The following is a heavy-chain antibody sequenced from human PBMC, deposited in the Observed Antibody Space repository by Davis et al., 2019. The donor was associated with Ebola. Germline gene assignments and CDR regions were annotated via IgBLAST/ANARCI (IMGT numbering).Heavy chain of an antibody. CDR1: GGSISSYY. V-gene: IGHV4-59*12. D-gene: IGHD2-2*01. CDR2: IYYSGST. J-gene: IGHJ6*02. Sequence: SETLSLTCTVSGGSISSYYWSWIRQPPGKGLEWIGYIYYSGSTNYNPSLKSRVTISVDTSKNQFSLKLSSVTAADTAVYYCARFCSSTSCYFYYYGMDVWGQGTTVTVSS. CDR3: ARFCSSTSCYFYYYGMDV.